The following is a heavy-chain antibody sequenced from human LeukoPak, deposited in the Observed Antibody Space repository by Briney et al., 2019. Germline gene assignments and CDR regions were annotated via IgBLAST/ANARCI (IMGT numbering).Heavy chain of an antibody. CDR3: ARDRSPAGSYYYYGMDV. D-gene: IGHD5-12*01. CDR2: INTNTGNP. J-gene: IGHJ6*02. CDR1: GYTFTSYA. V-gene: IGHV7-4-1*02. Sequence: ASVKVSCKASGYTFTSYAMNWVRQAPGQGLEWMGWINTNTGNPTYAQGFTGRFVFSLDTSVSTAYLQISSLKAEDTAVYYCARDRSPAGSYYYYGMDVWGQGTTVTFSS.